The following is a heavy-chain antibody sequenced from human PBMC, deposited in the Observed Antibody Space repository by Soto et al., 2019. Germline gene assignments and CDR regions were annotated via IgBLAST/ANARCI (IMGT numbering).Heavy chain of an antibody. D-gene: IGHD3-22*01. CDR1: GYSFTSYW. V-gene: IGHV5-51*01. CDR3: ARRDSSGYISTFDI. Sequence: GESLKISCKGSGYSFTSYWISWVRQMPGKGLEWMGRIDPGDSDTRYSPSFQGQVTISADKSISTAYLQWSSLKASDTAMYYCARRDSSGYISTFDIWGQGTMVTVSS. CDR2: IDPGDSDT. J-gene: IGHJ3*02.